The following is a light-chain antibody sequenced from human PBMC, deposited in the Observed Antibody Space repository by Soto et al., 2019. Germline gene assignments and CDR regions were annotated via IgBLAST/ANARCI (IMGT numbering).Light chain of an antibody. J-gene: IGKJ4*02. V-gene: IGKV1-39*01. CDR2: GAS. Sequence: DIQVTQAASALSASLGDRITNTCRTSGTINTFLNWYQVQPGKAPRLLVYGASQLQVGVPVRFSGSGSGTLFSLTIDNLQREDLASYFCQQFFRAVLTFGGGTKVDI. CDR3: QQFFRAVLT. CDR1: GTINTF.